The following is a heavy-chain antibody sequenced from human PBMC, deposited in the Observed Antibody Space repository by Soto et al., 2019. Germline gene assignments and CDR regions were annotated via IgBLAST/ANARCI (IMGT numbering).Heavy chain of an antibody. CDR1: GFTFSSYA. CDR3: ARDHELDSSGYYVVLDY. CDR2: ISNDGSSR. D-gene: IGHD3-22*01. Sequence: PGGSLRLSCSASGFTFSSYAMHWVRQAPGKGLEYVSAISNDGSSRYYADSVKGRFTISRDNSKNTLYLQMNSLRAEDTAVYYCARDHELDSSGYYVVLDYWGQGTLVTVSS. J-gene: IGHJ4*02. V-gene: IGHV3-64*04.